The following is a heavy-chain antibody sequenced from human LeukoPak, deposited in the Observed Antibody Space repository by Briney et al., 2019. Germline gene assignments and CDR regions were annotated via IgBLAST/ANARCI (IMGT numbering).Heavy chain of an antibody. CDR2: INHSGST. V-gene: IGHV4-34*01. CDR3: ARALYYYDSSGYLVY. Sequence: SETLSLTCAVYGGSFSDYYWSWIRQPPGKGLEWIGEINHSGSTNYNPSLKSRVTISVDTSKNQFSLKLSSVTAADTAVYYCARALYYYDSSGYLVYWGQGTLVTVSS. J-gene: IGHJ4*02. D-gene: IGHD3-22*01. CDR1: GGSFSDYY.